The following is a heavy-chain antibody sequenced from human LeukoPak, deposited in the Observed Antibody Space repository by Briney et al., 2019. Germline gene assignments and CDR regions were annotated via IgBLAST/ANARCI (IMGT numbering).Heavy chain of an antibody. CDR3: ARVRSPLEYYDFWSGYRNNWFDP. CDR1: GGAISSTAYY. Sequence: SETLSLTCNVSGGAISSTAYYWSWIRQPPGKGLEWIGEINHSGSTNYNPSLKSQVTISVDTSKNQFSLKLSSVTAADTAVYYCARVRSPLEYYDFWSGYRNNWFDPWGQGTLVTVSS. V-gene: IGHV4-34*01. D-gene: IGHD3-3*01. CDR2: INHSGST. J-gene: IGHJ5*02.